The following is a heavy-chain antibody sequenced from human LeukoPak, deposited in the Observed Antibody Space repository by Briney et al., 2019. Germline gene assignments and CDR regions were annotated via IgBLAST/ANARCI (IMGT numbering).Heavy chain of an antibody. CDR3: ARAGSFRFDY. CDR2: INTDGSNT. D-gene: IGHD3-10*01. J-gene: IGHJ4*02. CDR1: GFTFSTYC. V-gene: IGHV3-74*01. Sequence: GGSLRLSCAASGFTFSTYCIHWVRHSPGKGLVWVSRINTDGSNTNYADSVKGRFTISRDNAKNTLYLQMNDLRAEDTAVYYCARAGSFRFDYWGQGTLVTVSS.